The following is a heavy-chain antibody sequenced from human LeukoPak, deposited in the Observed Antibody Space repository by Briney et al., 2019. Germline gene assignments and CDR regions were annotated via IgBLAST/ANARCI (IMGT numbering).Heavy chain of an antibody. CDR3: ARDYGRVPDYYYGMDV. V-gene: IGHV1-46*01. CDR1: GYTFTSYY. D-gene: IGHD3-16*01. Sequence: ASVKVSCKVSGYTFTSYYMHWVRQAPGQGLEWMGIINPSGGSTSYAQKFQGRVTMTRDTSTSTVYMELSSLRSEDTAVYYCARDYGRVPDYYYGMDVWGQGTTVTVSS. CDR2: INPSGGST. J-gene: IGHJ6*02.